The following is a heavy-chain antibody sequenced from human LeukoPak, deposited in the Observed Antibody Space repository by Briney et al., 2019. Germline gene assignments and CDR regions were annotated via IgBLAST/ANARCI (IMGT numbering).Heavy chain of an antibody. CDR2: IGSGDDL. CDR3: AKDAAPANSVYDHFAY. J-gene: IGHJ4*02. V-gene: IGHV3-23*01. Sequence: PGGSLRLSCAASGFTFRIHAMSWVRQAPGKGLEWVSTIGSGDDLHYADSVKGRFTVSRDDPQNTLYLQMNSLRAEDAAIYYCAKDAAPANSVYDHFAYWGQGTLVTVSS. CDR1: GFTFRIHA. D-gene: IGHD5/OR15-5a*01.